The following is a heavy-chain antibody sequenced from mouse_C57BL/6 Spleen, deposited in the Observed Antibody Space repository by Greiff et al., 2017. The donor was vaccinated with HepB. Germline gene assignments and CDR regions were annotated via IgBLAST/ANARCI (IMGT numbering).Heavy chain of an antibody. CDR2: ISYSGST. D-gene: IGHD2-3*01. V-gene: IGHV3-8*01. CDR1: GYSITSDY. J-gene: IGHJ3*01. Sequence: EVQRVESGPGLAKPSQTLSLTCSVTGYSITSDYWNWIRKFPGNKLEYMGYISYSGSTYYNPSLKSRISITRDTSKNQYYLQLNSVTTEDTATYYCARSFYDGPAWFAYWGQGTLVTVSA. CDR3: ARSFYDGPAWFAY.